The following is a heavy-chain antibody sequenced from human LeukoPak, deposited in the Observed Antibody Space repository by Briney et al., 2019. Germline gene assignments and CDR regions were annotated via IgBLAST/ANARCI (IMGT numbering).Heavy chain of an antibody. CDR2: ISSSGSTI. D-gene: IGHD5-24*01. J-gene: IGHJ4*02. V-gene: IGHV3-11*01. CDR3: ARVGRWLQFLAYYFDY. CDR1: GFTFSDYY. Sequence: GGSLRLSCAASGFTFSDYYMSWIRQAPGKGLEWVSYISSSGSTIYYADSVKGRFAISRDNAKNSLYLQMNSLRAEDTAVYYCARVGRWLQFLAYYFDYWGQGTLVTVSS.